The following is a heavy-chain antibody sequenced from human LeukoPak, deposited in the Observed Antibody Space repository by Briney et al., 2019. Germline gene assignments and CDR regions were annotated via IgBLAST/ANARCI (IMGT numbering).Heavy chain of an antibody. D-gene: IGHD1-1*01. CDR3: ARGYVGTVFDY. V-gene: IGHV3-33*01. Sequence: GGSLRLSCAASGFTFSNYGMHWVRQAPGKGLEWVALIWYDGSNKYYADSVKGRFTISRDNAKKSLNLQMNSLRDEDTAVYYCARGYVGTVFDYWGQGTLVTVSS. CDR1: GFTFSNYG. J-gene: IGHJ4*02. CDR2: IWYDGSNK.